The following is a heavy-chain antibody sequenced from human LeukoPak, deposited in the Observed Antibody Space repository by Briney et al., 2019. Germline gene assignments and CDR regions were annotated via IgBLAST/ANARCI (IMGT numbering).Heavy chain of an antibody. Sequence: SETLSLTCTVSGGSISRYYWSWIRQPPGKGLEWIGYMYYSGTKKYNPSLKGRVAISVDTSKNQFSLKLSSVTAADTAVYYCARSSTGSYFDYWGQGTLVTVSS. V-gene: IGHV4-59*01. J-gene: IGHJ4*02. CDR1: GGSISRYY. CDR3: ARSSTGSYFDY. D-gene: IGHD3-3*02. CDR2: MYYSGTK.